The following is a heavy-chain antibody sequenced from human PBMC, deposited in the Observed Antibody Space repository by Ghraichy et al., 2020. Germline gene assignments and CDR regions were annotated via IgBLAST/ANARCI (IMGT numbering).Heavy chain of an antibody. D-gene: IGHD4-17*01. V-gene: IGHV3-48*02. CDR3: ARDGDGDNDPIRAFDY. CDR2: IGGSTTTI. J-gene: IGHJ4*02. Sequence: GGSLRLSCAASGFPFSFYSINWVRQAPGKGLEWISYIGGSTTTIYYADSVKGRFTISRDNAKNSLYLQMNSLRDEDTAVYYCARDGDGDNDPIRAFDYWGQGTLVTVSS. CDR1: GFPFSFYS.